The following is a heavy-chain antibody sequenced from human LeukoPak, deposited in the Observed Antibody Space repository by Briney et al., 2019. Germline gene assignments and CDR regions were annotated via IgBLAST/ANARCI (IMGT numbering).Heavy chain of an antibody. CDR1: GFTFSSYS. V-gene: IGHV3-21*01. CDR2: ISSSSSYI. D-gene: IGHD3-10*01. Sequence: GGSLRLSCAASGFTFSSYSMNWFRQAPGKGLEWVSSISSSSSYIYYADSVKGRFTISRDNAKNSLYLQMNSLRAEDTAVYYCARDLKVRGVDYWGQGTLVTVSS. CDR3: ARDLKVRGVDY. J-gene: IGHJ4*02.